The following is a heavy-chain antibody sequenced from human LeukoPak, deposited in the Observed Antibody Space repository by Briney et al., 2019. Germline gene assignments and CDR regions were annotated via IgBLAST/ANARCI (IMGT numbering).Heavy chain of an antibody. CDR3: TTRLQHHFDY. D-gene: IGHD4-11*01. CDR2: ISDRARNT. CDR1: GFTFSSYA. Sequence: PGGSLRLSCADSGFTFSSYAMNWVRQTPGKGLEWVSTISDRARNTHYADSVNGRFTISRDDFLNMVYLQMDRLTVEDTAVYYCTTRLQHHFDYWGQGTQVTVSS. V-gene: IGHV3-23*01. J-gene: IGHJ4*02.